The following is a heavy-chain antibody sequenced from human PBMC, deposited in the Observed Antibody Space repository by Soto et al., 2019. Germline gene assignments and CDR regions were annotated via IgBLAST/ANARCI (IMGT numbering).Heavy chain of an antibody. V-gene: IGHV4-31*03. CDR2: IYYIGST. D-gene: IGHD2-15*01. CDR3: AYSSGHARFDY. Sequence: SETLSLTCTVSGGSISSGGYYWNWIRQHPGKGLEWIGYIYYIGSTYYNPSLKSRVTISLDTSKNQFSLKLSSVTAEDSAVYYCAYSSGHARFDYWGQGTLVTVSS. J-gene: IGHJ4*02. CDR1: GGSISSGGYY.